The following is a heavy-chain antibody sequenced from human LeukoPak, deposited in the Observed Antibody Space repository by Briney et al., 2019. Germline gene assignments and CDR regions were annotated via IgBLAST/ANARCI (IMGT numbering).Heavy chain of an antibody. CDR1: GYSISSGYY. D-gene: IGHD3-9*01. CDR3: ARHGLRYFDWLLPSQYDAFDI. V-gene: IGHV4-38-2*02. CDR2: IYHSGST. Sequence: SETLSLTCTVSGYSISSGYYWGWIRQPPGKGLEWIGSIYHSGSTYYNPSLKSRVTISVDTSKNQFSLKLSSVTAADTAVYYCARHGLRYFDWLLPSQYDAFDIWGQGTMVTVSS. J-gene: IGHJ3*02.